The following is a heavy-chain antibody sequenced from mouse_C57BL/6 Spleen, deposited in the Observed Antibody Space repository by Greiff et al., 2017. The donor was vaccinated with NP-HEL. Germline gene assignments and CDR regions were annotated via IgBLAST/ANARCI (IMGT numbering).Heavy chain of an antibody. J-gene: IGHJ2*01. CDR1: GYTFTRYW. CDR2: IPPTSGST. Sequence: QVQLQPPGAELVKPGASVTLSCQASGYTFTRYWMPWVKQRPGQGLEWIGLIPPTSGSTNYHEKFKCKATRTVHKSSSTADMQLSSRTSEDSAVYDGAYSDYWGQGTTLTVSS. CDR3: AYSDY. V-gene: IGHV1-64*01.